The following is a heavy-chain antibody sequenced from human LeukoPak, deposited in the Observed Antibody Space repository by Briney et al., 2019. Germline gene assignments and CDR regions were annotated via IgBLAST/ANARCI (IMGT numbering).Heavy chain of an antibody. CDR3: ARANYDYVWGSYRSYYFDY. Sequence: QPGGSLRLSCAASGFTFSSYWMSWVRQAPGKGLEWVANIKQDGSEKYYVDSVKGRFTISRDNAKNSLYLQMNSLRAEDTAVYYCARANYDYVWGSYRSYYFDYWGQGTLVTVSS. V-gene: IGHV3-7*01. CDR1: GFTFSSYW. CDR2: IKQDGSEK. D-gene: IGHD3-16*02. J-gene: IGHJ4*02.